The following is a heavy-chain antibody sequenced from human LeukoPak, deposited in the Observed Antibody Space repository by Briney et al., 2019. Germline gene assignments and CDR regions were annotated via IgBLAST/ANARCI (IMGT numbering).Heavy chain of an antibody. CDR2: IYYSGST. Sequence: SETLSLTCTVSGGSISSYYWSWIRQPPEKGLEWIGYIYYSGSTNYNPSLKSRVTISVDTSKNQFSLKLSSVTAADTAVYYCARGCSSTSCYGLYYFDYWGQGTLVTVSS. CDR1: GGSISSYY. D-gene: IGHD2-2*01. J-gene: IGHJ4*02. V-gene: IGHV4-59*01. CDR3: ARGCSSTSCYGLYYFDY.